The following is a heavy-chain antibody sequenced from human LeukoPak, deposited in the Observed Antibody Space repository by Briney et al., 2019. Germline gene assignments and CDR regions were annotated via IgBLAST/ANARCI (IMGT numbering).Heavy chain of an antibody. Sequence: ASVKVSCKASGYTFTGYYMHWVRQAPGQGLEWIGWINPNSGGTNYAQKFQGRVTMTRDTSISTAYMELSRLRSDDTAVYYCARLQMYYYDSSGRSGWFDPWGQGTLVTVSS. CDR2: INPNSGGT. CDR3: ARLQMYYYDSSGRSGWFDP. V-gene: IGHV1-2*02. CDR1: GYTFTGYY. J-gene: IGHJ5*02. D-gene: IGHD3-22*01.